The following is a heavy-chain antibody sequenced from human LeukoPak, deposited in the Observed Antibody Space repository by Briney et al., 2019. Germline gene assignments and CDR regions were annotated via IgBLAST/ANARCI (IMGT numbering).Heavy chain of an antibody. CDR2: INTNTGNP. J-gene: IGHJ4*02. CDR1: GYTFTSYA. D-gene: IGHD3-10*01. V-gene: IGHV7-4-1*02. Sequence: EASVKVSCKASGYTFTSYAMNWVRQAPGQGLEWMGWINTNTGNPTYAQGFTGRFVFSLDTSVSTAYLQISSLKAEDTAVYYCARVVKWFGELLVDYWGQGTLVTVSS. CDR3: ARVVKWFGELLVDY.